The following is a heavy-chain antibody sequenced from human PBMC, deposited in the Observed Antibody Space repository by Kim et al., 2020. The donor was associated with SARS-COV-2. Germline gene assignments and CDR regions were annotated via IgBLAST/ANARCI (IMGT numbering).Heavy chain of an antibody. CDR2: ISWNSGSI. Sequence: GGSLRLSCAASGFTFDDYAIHWVRQAPGKGLEWVSGISWNSGSIGYADSVKGRFTISRDNAKNSLYLEMNSLRAEDTALYYCAKGTDEWEPLGFFDHWGQGTLVTVSS. V-gene: IGHV3-9*01. D-gene: IGHD1-26*01. CDR3: AKGTDEWEPLGFFDH. J-gene: IGHJ4*02. CDR1: GFTFDDYA.